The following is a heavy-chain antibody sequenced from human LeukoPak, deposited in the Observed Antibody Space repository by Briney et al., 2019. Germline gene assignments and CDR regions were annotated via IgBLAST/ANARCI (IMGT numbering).Heavy chain of an antibody. Sequence: SETLSLTCTVSGGSISSDNYSWSWIRQPAGKGLEWIGRVYTSGSTNYNPSLKSRVTISVDTSKNQFSLKLSSVTAADTAVYYCARVGAYMMTFDYWGQGTLVTVSS. CDR3: ARVGAYMMTFDY. CDR2: VYTSGST. J-gene: IGHJ4*02. CDR1: GGSISSDNYS. D-gene: IGHD2-21*01. V-gene: IGHV4-61*02.